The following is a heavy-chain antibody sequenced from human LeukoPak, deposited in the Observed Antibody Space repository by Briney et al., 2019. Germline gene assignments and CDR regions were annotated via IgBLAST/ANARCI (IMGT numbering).Heavy chain of an antibody. D-gene: IGHD3-22*01. Sequence: GGSLRLSCAASGFTFNNYNMNWVRQTPGKGLEWVSSITRDSIYTFYADSVRGRFTISRDNAKNSVYLQMNSLRSEDTAVYYCARGKFDSSGYYIDYWGQGTLVTVSS. CDR2: ITRDSIYT. V-gene: IGHV3-21*06. CDR3: ARGKFDSSGYYIDY. J-gene: IGHJ4*02. CDR1: GFTFNNYN.